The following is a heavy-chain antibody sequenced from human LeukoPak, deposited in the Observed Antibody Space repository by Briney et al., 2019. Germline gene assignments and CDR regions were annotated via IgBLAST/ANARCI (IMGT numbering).Heavy chain of an antibody. CDR2: IYYTGST. D-gene: IGHD6-6*01. CDR1: GGSISSSY. Sequence: SETLSLTCTVSGGSISSSYWSWIRQPPGKGLEWIGYIYYTGSTTYNPSLKSRVTISVDTSKNQFSLKLSSVTAADTAVYYCARFIAARRPYYYYYMDVWGKGTTVTVSS. J-gene: IGHJ6*03. CDR3: ARFIAARRPYYYYYMDV. V-gene: IGHV4-59*01.